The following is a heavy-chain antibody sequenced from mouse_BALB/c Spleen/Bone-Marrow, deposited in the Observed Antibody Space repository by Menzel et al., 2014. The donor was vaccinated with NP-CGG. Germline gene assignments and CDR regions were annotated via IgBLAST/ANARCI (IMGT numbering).Heavy chain of an antibody. CDR1: GYSLTSYY. V-gene: IGHV1-66*01. CDR2: IFPRNGST. CDR3: ARRDYYGSTYGFDY. D-gene: IGHD1-1*01. J-gene: IGHJ2*01. Sequence: VQLQQSGPELVKPGASVKISCKASGYSLTSYYIHWVKQRPGQGLEWIEWIFPRNGSTKYNEKFKGKATLTADTSSSTAYMQLSSLTSEDSAVYFCARRDYYGSTYGFDYWGQGTTLTVSS.